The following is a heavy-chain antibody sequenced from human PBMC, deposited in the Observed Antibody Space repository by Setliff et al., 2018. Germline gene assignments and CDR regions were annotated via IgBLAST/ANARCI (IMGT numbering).Heavy chain of an antibody. J-gene: IGHJ4*02. CDR2: IYYSGST. V-gene: IGHV4-59*13. Sequence: KLSETLSLTCTVSGGSISRYHWSWIRQPPGKGLEWIGYIYYSGSTNYNPSLKSRVTISVDTSKNQFSLKLSSVTAADTAVYYCARAYSSSWYSSRYYFDYWGQGTLVTVSS. CDR3: ARAYSSSWYSSRYYFDY. CDR1: GGSISRYH. D-gene: IGHD6-13*01.